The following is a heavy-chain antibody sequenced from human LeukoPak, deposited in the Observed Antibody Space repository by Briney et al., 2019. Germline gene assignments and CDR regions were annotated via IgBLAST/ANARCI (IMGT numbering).Heavy chain of an antibody. CDR2: LSYSGNT. J-gene: IGHJ4*02. Sequence: SETLSLTCSVSGASINNNDYYWDWIRQPPGKGLDWIGALSYSGNTYYNPSLKSRVTISVDTSKNQFSLRLRSVIAADTALYFCARRTSHPVGAVDYWGQGALVTVAS. CDR3: ARRTSHPVGAVDY. V-gene: IGHV4-39*01. CDR1: GASINNNDYY.